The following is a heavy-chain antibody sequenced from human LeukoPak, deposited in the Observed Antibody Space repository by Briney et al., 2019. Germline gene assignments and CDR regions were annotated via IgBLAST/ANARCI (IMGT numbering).Heavy chain of an antibody. J-gene: IGHJ4*02. CDR1: GFTFSSYD. CDR2: MGTAGDT. CDR3: AALGGSIY. Sequence: GGSLRLSCAASGFTFSSYDVHWVRQATGRGLEWVSAMGTAGDTYYAGSVKGRFTISREEAKNSFYLQMNSLRAGDTAVYYCAALGGSIYWGQGTVVTVSS. D-gene: IGHD1-26*01. V-gene: IGHV3-13*01.